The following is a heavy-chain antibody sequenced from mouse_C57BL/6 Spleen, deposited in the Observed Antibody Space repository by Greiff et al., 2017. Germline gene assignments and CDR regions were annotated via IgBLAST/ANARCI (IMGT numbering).Heavy chain of an antibody. Sequence: QVQLQQSGPELVKPGASVKISCKASGYAFSSSWMHWVKQRPGQGLEWIGRIYPGDGGTNYNGKFKGKATLTADKSSSTAYMQLSSLTSEDSAVYFCARKGDYGSHAMDYWGQGTSVTVSS. CDR2: IYPGDGGT. CDR1: GYAFSSSW. CDR3: ARKGDYGSHAMDY. J-gene: IGHJ4*01. V-gene: IGHV1-82*01. D-gene: IGHD1-1*01.